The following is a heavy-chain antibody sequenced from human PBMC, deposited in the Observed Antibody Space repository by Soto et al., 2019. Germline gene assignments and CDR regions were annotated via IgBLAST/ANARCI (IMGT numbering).Heavy chain of an antibody. J-gene: IGHJ4*02. CDR2: TISKVYGGTT. D-gene: IGHD2-21*02. CDR3: TGGRVAAGGDVGGY. CDR1: GLTYGYYA. V-gene: IGHV3-49*03. Sequence: SLPLSCWTSGLTYGYYAMSWFRPAPGKGLEWVGFTISKVYGGTTEYAASVKGRFTISRDDSKRIAYLQMNSLKAEATAVYYCTGGRVAAGGDVGGYWGRGTLVTVS.